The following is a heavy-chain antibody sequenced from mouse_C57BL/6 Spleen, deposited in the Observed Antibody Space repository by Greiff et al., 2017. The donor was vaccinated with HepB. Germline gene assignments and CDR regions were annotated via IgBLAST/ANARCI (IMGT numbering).Heavy chain of an antibody. J-gene: IGHJ2*01. D-gene: IGHD3-3*01. Sequence: EVKLMESGGGLVKPGGSLKLSCAASGFTFSDYGMHWVRQAPEKGLEWVAYISSGSSTIYYADTVNGRFTISRDNAKNTLFLQMTSLRSEDTAMYYCARTRGTSYYFDYWGQGTTLTVSS. CDR3: ARTRGTSYYFDY. V-gene: IGHV5-17*01. CDR2: ISSGSSTI. CDR1: GFTFSDYG.